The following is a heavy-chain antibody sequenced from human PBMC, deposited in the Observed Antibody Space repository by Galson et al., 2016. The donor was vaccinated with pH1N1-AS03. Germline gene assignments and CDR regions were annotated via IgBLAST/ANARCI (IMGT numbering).Heavy chain of an antibody. CDR1: GDSVSSNSAA. CDR2: TYYRSRWKN. D-gene: IGHD1-1*01. CDR3: AGMQLGALHF. Sequence: AISGDSVSSNSAAWNWIRLSPSRGLEWLGRTYYRSRWKNDYAVSVKSRIIINPDTSKNQFSLQLNSVTPEDTAIYYCAGMQLGALHFWGRGTLVTVSS. V-gene: IGHV6-1*01. J-gene: IGHJ4*02.